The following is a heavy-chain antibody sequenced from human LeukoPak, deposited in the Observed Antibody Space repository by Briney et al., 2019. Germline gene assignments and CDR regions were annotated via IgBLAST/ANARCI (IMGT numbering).Heavy chain of an antibody. V-gene: IGHV4-59*01. Sequence: SETLSLTCTVSGGSISSYYWSWIRQPPGKGLEWIGYIYYSGSTNYNPSLKSRVTISVDTSKNQFSLKLSSVTAADTAVYYCARVRKGYYGSGLDYYYGMDVWGQGTTVTVSS. J-gene: IGHJ6*02. CDR1: GGSISSYY. CDR3: ARVRKGYYGSGLDYYYGMDV. D-gene: IGHD3-10*01. CDR2: IYYSGST.